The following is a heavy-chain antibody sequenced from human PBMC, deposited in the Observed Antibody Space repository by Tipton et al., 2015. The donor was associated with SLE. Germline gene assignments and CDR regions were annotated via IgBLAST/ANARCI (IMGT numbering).Heavy chain of an antibody. CDR3: ARGAGGLRYFDWYYFDY. J-gene: IGHJ4*02. CDR2: IYYSGGT. V-gene: IGHV4-39*01. Sequence: TLSLTCTVSGGSISSPTYYWDWIRQPPGKGLEWIGSIYYSGGTYYNPSLESRVTVSVDTSKNQFSLILSSLTAADTAMYYCARGAGGLRYFDWYYFDYWGQGTLVTVSS. D-gene: IGHD3-9*01. CDR1: GGSISSPTYY.